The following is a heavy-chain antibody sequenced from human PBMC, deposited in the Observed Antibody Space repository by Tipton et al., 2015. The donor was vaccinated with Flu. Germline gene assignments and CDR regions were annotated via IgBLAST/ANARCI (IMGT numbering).Heavy chain of an antibody. CDR1: GFIFSRYA. Sequence: QLVQSGGGLVKPGGSLRLSCAASGFIFSRYAMSWVRQAPGKGLEWVSAVSGGGANTYYADSVKGRFTISRDNSKNTLYLQMNSLRAEDTAIYYCAKVIPEKVAGLDYWGQGTLVTVSS. CDR2: VSGGGANT. CDR3: AKVIPEKVAGLDY. V-gene: IGHV3-23*04. D-gene: IGHD6-19*01. J-gene: IGHJ4*02.